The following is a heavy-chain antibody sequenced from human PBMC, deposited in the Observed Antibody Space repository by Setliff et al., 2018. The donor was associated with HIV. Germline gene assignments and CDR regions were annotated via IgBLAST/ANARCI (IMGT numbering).Heavy chain of an antibody. CDR2: VNPSGGST. D-gene: IGHD3-22*01. J-gene: IGHJ3*01. CDR3: AGGIVVVKGAFDF. Sequence: GASVKVSCKASGYTFTAYYMHWVRQAPGQGLEWMGMVNPSGGSTVYAQKFQGRVTMTSDTSTNTVYMDLSSLRSDDTALYYCAGGIVVVKGAFDFWGQGTMVTVSS. V-gene: IGHV1-46*01. CDR1: GYTFTAYY.